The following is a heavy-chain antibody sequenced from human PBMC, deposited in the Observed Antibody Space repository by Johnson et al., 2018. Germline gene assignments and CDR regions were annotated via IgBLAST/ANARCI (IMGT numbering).Heavy chain of an antibody. J-gene: IGHJ3*02. CDR1: GFTLSRYW. V-gene: IGHV3-74*01. D-gene: IGHD2-21*01. CDR2: INSDESTT. CDR3: ARGFDSNAFDI. Sequence: VQLQESGGGLVQPGGSLRLSCAASGFTLSRYWMHWVRKAPGQGLVWVSRINSDESTTNYADSVKGRFTISRDDAKNPLYLQMNSRSAEDTALYSCARGFDSNAFDICGQGTMVTVSS.